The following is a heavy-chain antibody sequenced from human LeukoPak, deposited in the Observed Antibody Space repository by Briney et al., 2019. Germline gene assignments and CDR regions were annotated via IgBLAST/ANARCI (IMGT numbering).Heavy chain of an antibody. D-gene: IGHD3-10*01. Sequence: GGSLRLSCAASGFTFSSYWMSWDRQAPGKGLEWVANIKQGGSEKYYVDSVKGRFTISRDNAKNSLYLQMNSLRAEDTAVYYCARQGRVPIFYYYGMDVWGQGTTVTVSS. J-gene: IGHJ6*02. CDR1: GFTFSSYW. V-gene: IGHV3-7*01. CDR2: IKQGGSEK. CDR3: ARQGRVPIFYYYGMDV.